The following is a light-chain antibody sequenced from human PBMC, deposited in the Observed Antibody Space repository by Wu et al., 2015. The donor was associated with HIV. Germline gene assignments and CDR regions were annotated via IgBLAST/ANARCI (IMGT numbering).Light chain of an antibody. CDR1: QGISTY. CDR2: IAS. Sequence: DIQMTQSPSAMSASVGDRVTITCRASQGISTYLAWFQQKPGKVPKRLIYIASNLQSGVPSRFSGSGSGTEFTLTINNLQPEDFATYYCLQHRTYPWTFGQGTKVEIK. V-gene: IGKV1-17*03. J-gene: IGKJ1*01. CDR3: LQHRTYPWT.